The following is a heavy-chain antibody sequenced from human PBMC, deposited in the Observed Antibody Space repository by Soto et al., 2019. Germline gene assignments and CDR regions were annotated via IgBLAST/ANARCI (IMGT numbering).Heavy chain of an antibody. J-gene: IGHJ4*02. CDR2: ISSNGVST. CDR3: VKDRYVDY. V-gene: IGHV3-64D*06. Sequence: GGSLRLYCSVFGFTFSSYAMHWVRQAPGKGLQYVSSISSNGVSTYYADSVKGRFTISRDNSKNTLYLQMSSLRVEDTAVYYCVKDRYVDYWGQGTLVTVSS. CDR1: GFTFSSYA.